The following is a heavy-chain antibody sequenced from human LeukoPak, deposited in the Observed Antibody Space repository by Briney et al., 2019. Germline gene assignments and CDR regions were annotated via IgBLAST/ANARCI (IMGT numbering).Heavy chain of an antibody. D-gene: IGHD3-22*01. CDR2: ISAYNGNT. Sequence: ASVKVSCKASGYTFTSYGISWVRQAPGQGLEWMGWISAYNGNTNYAQKLQGRVTMTTDTSTSTAYMELRSLRSDDTAVYYCAGSKPYYYDSSGYYPLAAFDIWGQGTMVTVSS. V-gene: IGHV1-18*01. CDR3: AGSKPYYYDSSGYYPLAAFDI. CDR1: GYTFTSYG. J-gene: IGHJ3*02.